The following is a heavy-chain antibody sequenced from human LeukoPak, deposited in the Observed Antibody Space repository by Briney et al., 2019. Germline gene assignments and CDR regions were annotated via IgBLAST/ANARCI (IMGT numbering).Heavy chain of an antibody. J-gene: IGHJ4*02. CDR3: ARASIVVVPAAMIDN. CDR2: ISSSSSYI. Sequence: GGSLRLSCAASGFTFSTYSMNWVRQAPGKGLEWVSSISSSSSYIYYADSVKGRFTISRDNAKNSLYLQMNSLRAEDTAVYYCARASIVVVPAAMIDNWGQGTLVTVSP. D-gene: IGHD2-2*01. V-gene: IGHV3-21*01. CDR1: GFTFSTYS.